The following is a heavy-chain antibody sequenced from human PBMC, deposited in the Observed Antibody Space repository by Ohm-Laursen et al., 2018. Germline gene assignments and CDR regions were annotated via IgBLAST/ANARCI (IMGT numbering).Heavy chain of an antibody. CDR1: SGAINSGGSY. J-gene: IGHJ4*02. Sequence: TLSLTCTVSSGAINSGGSYWTWIRQHPRRGLEWIGSLYHSGSTFYNPSLESRLSILIDTSKNQFSLKLASVTAADTALYYCATWGGDCSSTSCYIDYWGQGTLVAVSS. V-gene: IGHV4-31*03. D-gene: IGHD2-2*01. CDR2: LYHSGST. CDR3: ATWGGDCSSTSCYIDY.